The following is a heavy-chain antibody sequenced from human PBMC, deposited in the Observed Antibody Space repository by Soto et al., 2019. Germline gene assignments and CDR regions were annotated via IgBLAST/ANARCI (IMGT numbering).Heavy chain of an antibody. CDR2: IYYSGST. V-gene: IGHV4-59*01. CDR3: ARDSYDSSGYYSGA. Sequence: SETLSLTCTVSGGSISSYYWSWIRQPPGKGLEWIGYIYYSGSTNYNPSLKSRVTISVDTSKNQFSLKLSSVTAADTAVYYCARDSYDSSGYYSGAWGQGTLVTVSS. D-gene: IGHD3-22*01. J-gene: IGHJ5*02. CDR1: GGSISSYY.